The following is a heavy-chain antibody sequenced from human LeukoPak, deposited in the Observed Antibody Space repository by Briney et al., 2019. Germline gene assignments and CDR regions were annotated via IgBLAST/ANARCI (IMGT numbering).Heavy chain of an antibody. CDR1: GFIVSSNY. CDR3: AKDGGCSTTNC. J-gene: IGHJ4*02. V-gene: IGHV3-23*01. CDR2: ISGSGGST. Sequence: GGSLRLSCATSGFIVSSNYMSWVRQAPGKGLEWVSAISGSGGSTYYADSVKGRFTISRDNSKNTLYLQMDSLRAEDTAVYHCAKDGGCSTTNCWGQGTLVTVSS. D-gene: IGHD2/OR15-2a*01.